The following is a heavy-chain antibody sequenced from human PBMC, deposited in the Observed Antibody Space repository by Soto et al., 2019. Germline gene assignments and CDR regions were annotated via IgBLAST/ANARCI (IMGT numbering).Heavy chain of an antibody. Sequence: SETLSLTCTVSGGSISSGDYYWSWIRQPPGKGLEWIWYIYYSGSTYYNPSLKSRVTISVDTSKNQFSLKLSSVTAADTAVYYCARALFSGPYDYYYYYGMDVWGQGTTVTVSS. CDR1: GGSISSGDYY. D-gene: IGHD3-16*01. CDR3: ARALFSGPYDYYYYYGMDV. V-gene: IGHV4-30-4*01. J-gene: IGHJ6*02. CDR2: IYYSGST.